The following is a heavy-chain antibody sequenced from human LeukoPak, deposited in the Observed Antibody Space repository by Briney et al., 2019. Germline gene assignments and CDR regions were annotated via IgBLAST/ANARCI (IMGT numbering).Heavy chain of an antibody. Sequence: ASVNVSFTASGYTFTIYGISWVRQAPGQGGEGMGWISAYNGNTNYAQKLQGRATMTTDTSTSTAYMELRSLRSDDTAVYYCARDLRIAAAGSLDVDYWGQGTLVTVSS. D-gene: IGHD6-13*01. CDR2: ISAYNGNT. CDR1: GYTFTIYG. V-gene: IGHV1-18*01. J-gene: IGHJ4*02. CDR3: ARDLRIAAAGSLDVDY.